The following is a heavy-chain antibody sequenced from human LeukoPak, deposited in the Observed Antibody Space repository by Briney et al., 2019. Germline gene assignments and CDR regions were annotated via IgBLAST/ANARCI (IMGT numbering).Heavy chain of an antibody. Sequence: PGGSLRLSCAASGFTFSSYAMHWVRQAPGKGLEYFSAISTNGGYTNYANSVKGRFTISRNNARNTLYLQMGSLRTEDTAVYYCAREGARAGDTRNGFDYWGQGTLVTVSS. J-gene: IGHJ4*02. CDR2: ISTNGGYT. CDR3: AREGARAGDTRNGFDY. D-gene: IGHD5-18*01. CDR1: GFTFSSYA. V-gene: IGHV3-64*01.